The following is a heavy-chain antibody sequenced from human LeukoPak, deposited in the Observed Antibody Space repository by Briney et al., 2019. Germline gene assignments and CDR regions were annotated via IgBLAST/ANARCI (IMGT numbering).Heavy chain of an antibody. Sequence: ASVKVSCKASGYIFTSYGISWVRQAPGQGLEWMGWINPNSGGTNYAQKFQGRVTMTRDTSISTAYMDLSRLRSDDTAVYYCARGSIVGATFDYFDYWGQGTLVTVSS. V-gene: IGHV1-2*02. D-gene: IGHD1-26*01. CDR2: INPNSGGT. CDR1: GYIFTSYG. J-gene: IGHJ4*02. CDR3: ARGSIVGATFDYFDY.